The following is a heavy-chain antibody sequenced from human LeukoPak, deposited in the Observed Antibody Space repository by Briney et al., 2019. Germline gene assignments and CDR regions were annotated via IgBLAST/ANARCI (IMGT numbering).Heavy chain of an antibody. J-gene: IGHJ4*02. CDR3: ARGTILTGYYTGGFDY. V-gene: IGHV3-23*01. D-gene: IGHD3-9*01. CDR2: ISGSGGST. CDR1: GFTFSSYA. Sequence: GGSLRLSCAASGFTFSSYAMSGVRQAPGKGLEWGSAISGSGGSTYYADSVKGRFTISRDNSKNTLYLQMNSLRAEDTAVYYCARGTILTGYYTGGFDYWGQGTLVTVSS.